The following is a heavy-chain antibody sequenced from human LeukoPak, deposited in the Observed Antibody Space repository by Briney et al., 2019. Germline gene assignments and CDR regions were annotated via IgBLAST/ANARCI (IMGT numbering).Heavy chain of an antibody. CDR2: IKSKTDGGTT. CDR1: GFTLSNAW. Sequence: GGSLRLSCAASGFTLSNAWMSWVRQAPGKGLEWVGRIKSKTDGGTTDYAAPVKGRFTISRDDSKNTLYLQMNSLKTEDTAVYYCTSPRALTGSYLSWGQGTLVTGSS. CDR3: TSPRALTGSYLS. J-gene: IGHJ5*02. V-gene: IGHV3-15*01. D-gene: IGHD3-10*01.